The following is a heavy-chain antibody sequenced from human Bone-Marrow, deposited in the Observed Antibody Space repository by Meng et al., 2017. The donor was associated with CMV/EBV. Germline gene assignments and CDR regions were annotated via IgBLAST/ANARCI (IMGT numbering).Heavy chain of an antibody. CDR1: GGTFSSYA. CDR3: ARVALLYYYGMDV. Sequence: ASVKVSCKASGGTFSSYAISWVRQAPGQGLEWMGIINPSGGSTSYAQKFQGRVTMTRDTSTSTVYMELSSLRSEDTAVYYCARVALLYYYGMDVWGQGTTVTVSS. V-gene: IGHV1-46*01. CDR2: INPSGGST. J-gene: IGHJ6*02.